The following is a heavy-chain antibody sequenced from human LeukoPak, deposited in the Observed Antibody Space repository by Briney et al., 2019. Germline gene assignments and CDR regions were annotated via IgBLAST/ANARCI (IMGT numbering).Heavy chain of an antibody. J-gene: IGHJ6*03. CDR3: AREGGISFYYYYMDV. CDR2: IYHSGST. D-gene: IGHD3-16*01. CDR1: GYSISSGYF. V-gene: IGHV4-38-2*02. Sequence: SETLSLTCTVSGYSISSGYFWGWIRQPPGKGLECIGTIYHSGSTYYNPSLKSRVTISVDTSKNQFSLKLSSVTAADTAIYYCAREGGISFYYYYMDVWGKGTTVTISS.